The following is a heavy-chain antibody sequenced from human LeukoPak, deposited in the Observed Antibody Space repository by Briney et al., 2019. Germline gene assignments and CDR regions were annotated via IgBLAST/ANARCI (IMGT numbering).Heavy chain of an antibody. Sequence: GASVKVSCKASGYTFTSYDINWVRQATGQGLEWMGWVSPNSGHTGYAQKFQGRVTVTRNTSISTAYMELSSLRSEDTAVYYCARGAPGSYCSGGSCPYFDYWGQGTLVSVSS. CDR2: VSPNSGHT. D-gene: IGHD2-15*01. CDR1: GYTFTSYD. J-gene: IGHJ4*02. CDR3: ARGAPGSYCSGGSCPYFDY. V-gene: IGHV1-8*01.